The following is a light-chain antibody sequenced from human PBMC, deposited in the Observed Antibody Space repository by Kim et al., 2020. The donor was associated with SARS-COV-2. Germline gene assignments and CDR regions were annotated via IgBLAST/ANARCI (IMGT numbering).Light chain of an antibody. CDR3: QSYDSSLSRV. V-gene: IGLV1-40*01. J-gene: IGLJ3*02. CDR1: SSNIGAGYD. Sequence: QSVLTQPPSVSGAPGQRVTISCTGSSSNIGAGYDVHWYQQLPGTAPKLLIYGNSNRPSGVPDRFSGSKSGTSASLAITGLQAEDEADYYCQSYDSSLSRVCGGETQLSV. CDR2: GNS.